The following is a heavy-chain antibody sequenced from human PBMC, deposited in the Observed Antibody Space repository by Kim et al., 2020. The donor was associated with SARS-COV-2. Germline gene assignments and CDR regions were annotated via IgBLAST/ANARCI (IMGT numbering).Heavy chain of an antibody. D-gene: IGHD3-10*01. V-gene: IGHV3-7*03. J-gene: IGHJ6*02. Sequence: LSLTCAASGFTFSSYWMSWVRQAPGKGLEWVANIKQDGSEKYYVDSVKGRFTISRDNAKNSLYLQMNSLRAEDTAVYYCARQSPYYYGSGSYYKPIGYYYYGMDVWGQGTTVTVSS. CDR1: GFTFSSYW. CDR3: ARQSPYYYGSGSYYKPIGYYYYGMDV. CDR2: IKQDGSEK.